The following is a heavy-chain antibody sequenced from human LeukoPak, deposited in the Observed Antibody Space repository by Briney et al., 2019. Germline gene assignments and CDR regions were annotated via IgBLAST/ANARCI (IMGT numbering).Heavy chain of an antibody. CDR3: ARQHIVVVTDSYYFDY. CDR1: GGSISNYF. J-gene: IGHJ4*02. D-gene: IGHD2-21*02. CDR2: IYYSGST. Sequence: SETLSLTCTVSGGSISNYFWSWIRQSPGKGLEWIGYIYYSGSTNYNPSLKSRVTISVDTSKNQFSLKLSSVTAADTAVYYCARQHIVVVTDSYYFDYWGQGTLVTVSS. V-gene: IGHV4-59*08.